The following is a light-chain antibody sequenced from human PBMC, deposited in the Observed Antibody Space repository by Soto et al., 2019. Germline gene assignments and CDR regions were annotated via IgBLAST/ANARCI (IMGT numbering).Light chain of an antibody. Sequence: QSVLEQPPSGSGAPGQRVPIPCTGSSSNIGAGYDVHWYLQLPGTAPKLLIYGNTNRPSGVPDRFSGSKSGSSASLAITGLQAEDEADYYCQSHDSSLHASVFGTGTKVTVL. V-gene: IGLV1-40*01. CDR3: QSHDSSLHASV. CDR1: SSNIGAGYD. CDR2: GNT. J-gene: IGLJ1*01.